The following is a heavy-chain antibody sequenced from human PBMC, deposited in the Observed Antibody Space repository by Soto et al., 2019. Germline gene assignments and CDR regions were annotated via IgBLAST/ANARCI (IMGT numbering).Heavy chain of an antibody. D-gene: IGHD2-15*01. V-gene: IGHV4-31*03. CDR3: ARGRVVVVVAAPRYWFDP. Sequence: QVQLQESGPGLVKPSQTLSLTCTVSGGSISSGGYYWSWIRQHPGKGLEWIGYIYYSGSTYYNPSLKCRGTISVDTSKNQFSLKLSSVTAADTAVYYCARGRVVVVVAAPRYWFDPWGQGTLVTVSS. CDR2: IYYSGST. J-gene: IGHJ5*02. CDR1: GGSISSGGYY.